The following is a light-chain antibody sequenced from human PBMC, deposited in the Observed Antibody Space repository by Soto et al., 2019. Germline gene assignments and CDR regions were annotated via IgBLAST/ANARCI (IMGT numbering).Light chain of an antibody. CDR3: QQYGSSPLLT. CDR2: GAS. Sequence: EIVLTQSPGTLSLSPGERATLSCRARQSVSSSYLAWYQQKPGQGPRLLIYGASSRATGIPDRFSGSGSGTDFTLTISRLEPEDFAVYYCQQYGSSPLLTFGGGTKVEIK. V-gene: IGKV3-20*01. CDR1: QSVSSSY. J-gene: IGKJ4*01.